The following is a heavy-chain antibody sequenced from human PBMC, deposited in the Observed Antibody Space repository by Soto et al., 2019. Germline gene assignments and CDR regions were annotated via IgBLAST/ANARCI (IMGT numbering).Heavy chain of an antibody. CDR3: AILTPITGVY. Sequence: RASVKVSCKVSGGSFSTYTLTWVRQAPGQGLEWMGGIIPMFGIINYAQKFQGRVTITADRSTTTAYMELISLRSDDTAVYYCAILTPITGVYWGQGAQVTVSS. V-gene: IGHV1-69*10. D-gene: IGHD5-12*01. J-gene: IGHJ4*02. CDR1: GGSFSTYT. CDR2: IIPMFGII.